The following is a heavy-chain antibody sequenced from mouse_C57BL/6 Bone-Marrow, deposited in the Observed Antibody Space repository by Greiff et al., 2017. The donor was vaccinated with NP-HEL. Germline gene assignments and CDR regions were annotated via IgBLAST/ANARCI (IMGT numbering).Heavy chain of an antibody. CDR3: ASFAY. CDR2: IHPSDSDT. V-gene: IGHV1-74*01. CDR1: GYTFTSYW. J-gene: IGHJ3*01. Sequence: QVQLKQSGAELVKPGASVKVSCKASGYTFTSYWMHWVKQRPGQGLEWIGRIHPSDSDTNYNQKFKGKATLTVAKAASTAYMQLSSLTSEDSAVYYCASFAYWGQGTLVTVAA.